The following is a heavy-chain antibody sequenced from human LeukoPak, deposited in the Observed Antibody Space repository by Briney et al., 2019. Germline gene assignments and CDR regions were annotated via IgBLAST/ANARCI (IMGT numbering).Heavy chain of an antibody. V-gene: IGHV3-23*01. D-gene: IGHD3-3*01. CDR1: GFTFSSHG. CDR3: AKKIKDPVFGVVSQGRFDY. J-gene: IGHJ4*02. Sequence: GGSLRLSCAASGFTFSSHGMSWVRQAPGKGLEWVSTILSGGNTYYADSAKGRFTISRDNSKNTLYLQMNSLRAEDTAVYYCAKKIKDPVFGVVSQGRFDYWGQGTLVTVSS. CDR2: ILSGGNT.